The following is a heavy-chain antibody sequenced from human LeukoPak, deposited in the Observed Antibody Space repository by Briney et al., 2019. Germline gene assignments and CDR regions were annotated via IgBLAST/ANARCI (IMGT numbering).Heavy chain of an antibody. J-gene: IGHJ5*02. CDR3: AANRVGSSGHGFDP. Sequence: SVKVSCKASGFTFTSSAMQWVRQARGQRLEWIGWIVVGSGNTNYAQKFQERVTITRDMFTSTAYMELSSLRSEDTAVYYCAANRVGSSGHGFDPWGQGTLVTVSS. CDR1: GFTFTSSA. D-gene: IGHD3-22*01. CDR2: IVVGSGNT. V-gene: IGHV1-58*02.